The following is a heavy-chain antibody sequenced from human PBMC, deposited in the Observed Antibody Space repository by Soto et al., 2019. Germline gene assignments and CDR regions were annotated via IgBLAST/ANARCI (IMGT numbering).Heavy chain of an antibody. J-gene: IGHJ4*02. Sequence: SLRLSCAASGFTFSNYLMTWVRQAPGKGLEWVANIKQDGSETYYVDSLKGRFTISRDNARNSLYLQMNSLRAEDTAVYYCARPDGVVAAAIDYWGQGTLVTVSS. D-gene: IGHD2-2*01. CDR1: GFTFSNYL. V-gene: IGHV3-7*01. CDR3: ARPDGVVAAAIDY. CDR2: IKQDGSET.